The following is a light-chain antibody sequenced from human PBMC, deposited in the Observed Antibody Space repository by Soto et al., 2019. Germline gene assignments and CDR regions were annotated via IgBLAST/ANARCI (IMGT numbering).Light chain of an antibody. V-gene: IGKV1-12*01. CDR3: QQAYSFPRT. J-gene: IGKJ5*01. CDR1: QTISGW. CDR2: AAS. Sequence: DIQMTQSPSTLSASVGDTVTITCRASQTISGWLAWYQQKPGKAPKLLIFAASTLQSGVPSRFSGSASGTDFTLTINSLQPEDFATYYCQQAYSFPRTFGQGTRLEIK.